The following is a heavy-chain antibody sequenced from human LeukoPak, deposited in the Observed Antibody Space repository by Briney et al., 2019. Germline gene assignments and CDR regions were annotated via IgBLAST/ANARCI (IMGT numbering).Heavy chain of an antibody. D-gene: IGHD5-18*01. CDR2: ISAYDGNT. CDR3: ARDRIVDTAMVAPPFDY. Sequence: ASVKVFCKASGYTFTSYGISWVRQAPGQGLEWMGWISAYDGNTNYAQKLQGRVTMTTDTSTSTAYMELRSLRSDDTAVYYCARDRIVDTAMVAPPFDYWGQGTLVTVSS. CDR1: GYTFTSYG. J-gene: IGHJ4*02. V-gene: IGHV1-18*01.